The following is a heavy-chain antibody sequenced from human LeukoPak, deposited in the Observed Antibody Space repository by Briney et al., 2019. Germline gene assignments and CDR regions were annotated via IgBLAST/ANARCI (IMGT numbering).Heavy chain of an antibody. CDR3: AKLIASIVGATTDY. Sequence: GGSLRLSCAASGFTFSSYGMHCVRQAPGKGLEWVAVISYDGSNKYYADSVKGRFTISRDNSKNTLYLQMNSLRAEDTAVYYCAKLIASIVGATTDYWGQGTLVTVSS. CDR2: ISYDGSNK. D-gene: IGHD1-26*01. V-gene: IGHV3-30*18. J-gene: IGHJ4*02. CDR1: GFTFSSYG.